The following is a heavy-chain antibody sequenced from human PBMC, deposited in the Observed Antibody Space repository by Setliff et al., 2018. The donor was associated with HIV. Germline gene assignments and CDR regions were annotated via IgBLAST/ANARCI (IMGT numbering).Heavy chain of an antibody. V-gene: IGHV3-23*01. Sequence: PGGSLRLSCAVSGFFFSDHYMSWIRQAPGKGLEWVSSITGSGGNTYYADSVKGRFTISRDNSRNTLYLQMKSLRAEDTAVYYCAKDQAIVPTAIDYWGQETLVTVSS. CDR2: ITGSGGNT. CDR3: AKDQAIVPTAIDY. CDR1: GFFFSDHY. J-gene: IGHJ4*02. D-gene: IGHD2-2*01.